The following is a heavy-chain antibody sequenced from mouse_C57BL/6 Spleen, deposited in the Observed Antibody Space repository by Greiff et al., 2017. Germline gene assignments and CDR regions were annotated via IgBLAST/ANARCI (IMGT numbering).Heavy chain of an antibody. CDR3: ARTGHITTVVAGDY. V-gene: IGHV1-82*01. Sequence: VQLQQSGPELVKPGASVKISCKASGYAFSSSWMNWVKQRPGKGLEWIGRIYPGDGDTNYTGKFKGKATLTAAKSSSTAYMQLSSLTSEDSAVYFGARTGHITTVVAGDYWGQGTTLTVSS. CDR2: IYPGDGDT. D-gene: IGHD1-1*01. J-gene: IGHJ2*01. CDR1: GYAFSSSW.